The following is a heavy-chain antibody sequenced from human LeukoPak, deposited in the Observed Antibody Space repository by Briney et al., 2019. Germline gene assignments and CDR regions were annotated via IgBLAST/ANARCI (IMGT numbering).Heavy chain of an antibody. CDR3: ASPSKGGAAGKRIDY. V-gene: IGHV4-39*07. J-gene: IGHJ4*02. CDR2: INHSGST. D-gene: IGHD6-13*01. CDR1: GASISSSSYY. Sequence: SETLSLTCTVSGASISSSSYYWGWIRQSPGKGLEWIGEINHSGSTNYNPSLKSRVTISVDTSKNQFSLKLSSVTAADTAVYYCASPSKGGAAGKRIDYWGQGTLVTVSS.